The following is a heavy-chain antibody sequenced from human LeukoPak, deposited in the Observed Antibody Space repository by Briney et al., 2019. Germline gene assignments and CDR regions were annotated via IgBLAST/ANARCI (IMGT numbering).Heavy chain of an antibody. CDR3: TTYGSGSYYRSGLDY. V-gene: IGHV3-15*01. J-gene: IGHJ4*02. Sequence: PGGSLRLSCAASGFTFSNAWMSWVRQAPGKGLEWVGRIKSKTDGGTTDYAAPVKGKFTISRDDSKNTLFLQMNSLKTEDTAVYYCTTYGSGSYYRSGLDYWGQGTLVTVSS. D-gene: IGHD3-10*01. CDR2: IKSKTDGGTT. CDR1: GFTFSNAW.